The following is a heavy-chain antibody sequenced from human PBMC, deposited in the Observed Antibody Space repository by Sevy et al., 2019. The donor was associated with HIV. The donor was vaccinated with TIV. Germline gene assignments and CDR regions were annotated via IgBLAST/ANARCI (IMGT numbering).Heavy chain of an antibody. J-gene: IGHJ3*02. D-gene: IGHD1-26*01. CDR2: LSNGGAGR. Sequence: GGSLRLSCAASGFTFSSYSMSWVRQAPGKGLEWVSALSNGGAGRYYADSVKGRFTISRDNSKNTLYLQMNSLRAEDAAVYYCAKGPIGRHRDAFDIWGQGTMVTVSS. CDR1: GFTFSSYS. V-gene: IGHV3-23*01. CDR3: AKGPIGRHRDAFDI.